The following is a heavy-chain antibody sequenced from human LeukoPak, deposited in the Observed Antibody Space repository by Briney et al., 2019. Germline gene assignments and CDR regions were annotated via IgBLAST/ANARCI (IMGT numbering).Heavy chain of an antibody. Sequence: ASVKVSCKASGYTFTGYYMHWVRQAPGQGLEWMGWINPNSGGTHYAQKFQGRVTMTRDTSTGTVYMEVNALRSDDTAVYYCARTLYIASAPGGFDYWGQGTLVTVSS. J-gene: IGHJ4*02. CDR1: GYTFTGYY. CDR3: ARTLYIASAPGGFDY. V-gene: IGHV1-2*02. D-gene: IGHD3-16*01. CDR2: INPNSGGT.